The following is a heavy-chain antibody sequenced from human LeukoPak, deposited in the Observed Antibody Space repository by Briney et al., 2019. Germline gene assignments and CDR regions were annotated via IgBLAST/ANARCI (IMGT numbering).Heavy chain of an antibody. Sequence: PSRTLSLTCTVSGGSISSGDYYWSWIRQPPGKGLEWIGYIYYSGSSYYNPSLKSRVTISVDTSKNQFSLNLSSVSAADTAMYYCARHLRGRYSSSWYPLAYYFDYWGQGTLVTVSS. CDR2: IYYSGSS. D-gene: IGHD6-13*01. CDR3: ARHLRGRYSSSWYPLAYYFDY. J-gene: IGHJ4*02. CDR1: GGSISSGDYY. V-gene: IGHV4-30-4*08.